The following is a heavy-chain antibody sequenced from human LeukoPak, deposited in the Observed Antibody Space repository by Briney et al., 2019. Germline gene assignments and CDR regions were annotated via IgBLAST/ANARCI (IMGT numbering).Heavy chain of an antibody. D-gene: IGHD6-19*01. CDR2: INPSGGST. J-gene: IGHJ4*02. Sequence: ASVKVSCKASGYTFTSYGISWVRQAPGQGLEWMGIINPSGGSTSYAQKFQGRVTMTRDTSTSTVYMELSSLRSEDTAVYYCAREAAVAGKVDYWGQGTLVTVSS. V-gene: IGHV1-46*01. CDR1: GYTFTSYG. CDR3: AREAAVAGKVDY.